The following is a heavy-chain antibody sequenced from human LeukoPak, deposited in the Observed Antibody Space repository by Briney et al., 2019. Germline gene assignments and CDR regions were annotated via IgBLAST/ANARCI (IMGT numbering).Heavy chain of an antibody. CDR3: ARHGLVANRHAFDI. CDR1: GGSITGYY. D-gene: IGHD2-15*01. J-gene: IGHJ3*02. Sequence: ASETLSLTCTVSGGSITGYYWSWIRQPPGKGLEWIGEINHSGNTNYNPSLTSRVTISVDTSKDQFSLKLSSVTAADTAVYYCARHGLVANRHAFDIWGQGTMVTVSS. CDR2: INHSGNT. V-gene: IGHV4-34*01.